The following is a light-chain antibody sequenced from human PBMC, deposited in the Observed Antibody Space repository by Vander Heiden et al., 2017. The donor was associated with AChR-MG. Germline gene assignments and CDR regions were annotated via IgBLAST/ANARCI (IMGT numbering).Light chain of an antibody. Sequence: IQLTQSPSSLSASMGDRVTNTCRASQGISSYLAWYQQKPGKPPKLLIYAASTLQSGVPSRFSGSGSGTDFTLTISSLQPEDFATYYCQQLYSNPQTFGQGTKVEIK. CDR3: QQLYSNPQT. J-gene: IGKJ1*01. V-gene: IGKV1-9*01. CDR2: AAS. CDR1: QGISSY.